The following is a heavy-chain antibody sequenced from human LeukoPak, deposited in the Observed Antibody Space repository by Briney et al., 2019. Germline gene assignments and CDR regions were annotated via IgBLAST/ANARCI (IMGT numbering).Heavy chain of an antibody. J-gene: IGHJ4*02. CDR1: GFTFRSYV. D-gene: IGHD3-10*01. Sequence: QPGRSLRLSCAASGFTFRSYVMHWVRQAPGKGLEWVAAIAYEDGRNEYYADSVKGRFTISRDNSKNTVYLQMNSLRAEDTAVYYCAKERPEEHYGSGSYFDYWGQGTLVTVSS. CDR2: IAYEDGRNE. CDR3: AKERPEEHYGSGSYFDY. V-gene: IGHV3-30*18.